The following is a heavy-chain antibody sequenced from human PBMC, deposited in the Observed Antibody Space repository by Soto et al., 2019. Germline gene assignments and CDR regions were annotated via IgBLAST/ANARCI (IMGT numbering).Heavy chain of an antibody. CDR1: GFTFSSYS. J-gene: IGHJ3*02. CDR2: ISSSSSYI. Sequence: GGSLRLSCAASGFTFSSYSMNWVRKAPGKGLEWVSSISSSSSYIYYADSVKGRFTISRDNAKNSLYLQMNSLRAEDTAVYYCARNSGYAGRDAFDIWGQGTMVTVSS. CDR3: ARNSGYAGRDAFDI. D-gene: IGHD5-12*01. V-gene: IGHV3-21*01.